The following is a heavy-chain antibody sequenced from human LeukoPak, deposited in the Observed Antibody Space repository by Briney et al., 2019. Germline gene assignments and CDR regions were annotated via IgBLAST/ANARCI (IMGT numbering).Heavy chain of an antibody. V-gene: IGHV4-4*07. Sequence: SETLSLTCTVSGGSISSYYWSWIRQPAGKGLEWIGRIYTSGSTNYNPSLKSRVTMSVDTSKNQFSLKLSSVTAADTAVYYCARPVRSTSSLYHYFDYWGQGTLVTVSS. D-gene: IGHD2-2*01. J-gene: IGHJ4*02. CDR1: GGSISSYY. CDR3: ARPVRSTSSLYHYFDY. CDR2: IYTSGST.